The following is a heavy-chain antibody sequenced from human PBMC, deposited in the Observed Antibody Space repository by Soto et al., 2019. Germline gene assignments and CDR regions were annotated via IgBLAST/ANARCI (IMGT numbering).Heavy chain of an antibody. Sequence: PSETLSLTCTVSGGSISSYNWSWLRQPPGKGLEWIGYLYYSGSTNYNPSLKSRVTISVDTSKNQFSLKLSSVSAADTAMYYCARVQAGTIDYWGQGALVTVSS. V-gene: IGHV4-59*01. CDR2: LYYSGST. J-gene: IGHJ4*02. D-gene: IGHD1-1*01. CDR3: ARVQAGTIDY. CDR1: GGSISSYN.